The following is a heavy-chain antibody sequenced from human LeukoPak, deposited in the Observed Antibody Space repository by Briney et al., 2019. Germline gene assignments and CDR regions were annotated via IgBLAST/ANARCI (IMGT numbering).Heavy chain of an antibody. V-gene: IGHV1-69*13. Sequence: AVKVSCKASGGTFSSYAISWVRQAPGQGLEWMGGIIPIFGTANYAQKFQGRVTITADESTSTAYMELSSLRSEDTAVYYCARPTYLNSAGLYYYYYGMDVWGQGTTVTVSS. D-gene: IGHD4-23*01. CDR2: IIPIFGTA. J-gene: IGHJ6*02. CDR1: GGTFSSYA. CDR3: ARPTYLNSAGLYYYYYGMDV.